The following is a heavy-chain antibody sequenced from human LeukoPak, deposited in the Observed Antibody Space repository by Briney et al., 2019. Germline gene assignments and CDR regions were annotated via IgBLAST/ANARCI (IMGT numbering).Heavy chain of an antibody. V-gene: IGHV1-18*01. Sequence: ASVKVSCKASGYTFTNYGISWVRQAPGQGLEWMGWISAYNGYTDYAQKFQFRVTMTTDTSTSTAYMELRSLRSDDTAVYYCARARSPSSGYLLRDHNWFDPWGQGTLVTVSS. J-gene: IGHJ5*02. CDR1: GYTFTNYG. D-gene: IGHD3-22*01. CDR2: ISAYNGYT. CDR3: ARARSPSSGYLLRDHNWFDP.